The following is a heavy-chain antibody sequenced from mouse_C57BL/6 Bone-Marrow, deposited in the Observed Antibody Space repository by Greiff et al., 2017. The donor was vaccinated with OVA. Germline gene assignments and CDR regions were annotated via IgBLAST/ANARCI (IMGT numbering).Heavy chain of an antibody. V-gene: IGHV1-19*01. CDR3: ARRYSNYGPYY. CDR1: GYTFTDYY. J-gene: IGHJ2*01. CDR2: INPYNGGT. Sequence: VQLQQSGPVLVKPGASVKMSCKASGYTFTDYYMNWVKQSHGKSLEWIGVINPYNGGTSYNQKFKGKATLTVDKSSSTAYMELNSLTSEDSAVYYCARRYSNYGPYYWGQGTTLTVSS. D-gene: IGHD2-5*01.